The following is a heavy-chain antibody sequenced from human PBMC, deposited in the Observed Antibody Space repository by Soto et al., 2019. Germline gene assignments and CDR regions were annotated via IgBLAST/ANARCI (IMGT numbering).Heavy chain of an antibody. CDR1: GCTSSSGA. D-gene: IGHD1-26*01. CDR2: ISYDGSNK. V-gene: IGHV3-30-3*01. Sequence: GRSLRLPWGGSGCTSSSGAMLVCRLVPEKRQEWVAVISYDGSNKYYADSVKGRFTISRDNSKNTLYLQMNSLRAEDTAVYFFTRHPPRAIVFWCQGTLVTRSS. J-gene: IGHJ4*02. CDR3: TRHPPRAIVF.